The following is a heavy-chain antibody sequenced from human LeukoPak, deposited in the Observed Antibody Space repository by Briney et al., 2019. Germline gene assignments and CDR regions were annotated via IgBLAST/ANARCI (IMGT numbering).Heavy chain of an antibody. Sequence: SVKVSCKASGGTFSSYAISWVRQAPGQGLEWMGRIIPILGIANYAQKFQGRVTITADKSTSTAYMELSSLRSEDTAVYYCARSRRHDFWSGYYPWFDPWGQGTLVTVSS. CDR1: GGTFSSYA. CDR2: IIPILGIA. V-gene: IGHV1-69*04. J-gene: IGHJ5*02. CDR3: ARSRRHDFWSGYYPWFDP. D-gene: IGHD3-3*01.